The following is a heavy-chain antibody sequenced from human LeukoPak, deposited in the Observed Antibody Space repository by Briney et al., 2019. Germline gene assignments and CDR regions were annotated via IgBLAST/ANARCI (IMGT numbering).Heavy chain of an antibody. CDR1: GYKITSHW. Sequence: GESLRISCQASGYKITSHWIAWVRQMPGKSPEWMGIIYPGDSDTRYSPSFQGQVTISADKSISTAYLQWSSLKASDTAMYYCARQGTLFRSYQPYMDVWGKGTTVTVSS. CDR3: ARQGTLFRSYQPYMDV. CDR2: IYPGDSDT. D-gene: IGHD2-2*01. J-gene: IGHJ6*03. V-gene: IGHV5-51*01.